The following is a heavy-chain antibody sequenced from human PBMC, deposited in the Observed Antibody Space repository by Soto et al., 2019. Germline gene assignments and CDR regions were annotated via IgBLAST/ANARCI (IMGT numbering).Heavy chain of an antibody. CDR3: ARDGLADRLDFDY. CDR2: TYYRSTWYN. D-gene: IGHD6-19*01. J-gene: IGHJ4*02. V-gene: IGHV6-1*01. Sequence: SQTLSLTCAISGDSVSSNRVAWNWIRQSPSSGLEWLGRTYYRSTWYNEYAVSVKSRITIKPDTAKNQFSLHLNSVTPEDTAVYYCARDGLADRLDFDYWGQGILVTVS. CDR1: GDSVSSNRVA.